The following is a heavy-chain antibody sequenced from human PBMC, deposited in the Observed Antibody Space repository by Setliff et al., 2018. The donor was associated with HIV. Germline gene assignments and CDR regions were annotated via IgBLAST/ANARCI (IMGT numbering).Heavy chain of an antibody. CDR1: GGSISSYY. CDR3: ARHHELTAHGLFDS. J-gene: IGHJ4*02. Sequence: SETLSLTCTVSGGSISSYYWSWIRQPPGKGLEWIGYIYSTGSTKYNPSLKSRVTMSLDTSKNQFSLKLSSVTAADTAVYYCARHHELTAHGLFDSWGQGTLVTVSS. D-gene: IGHD1-7*01. CDR2: IYSTGST. V-gene: IGHV4-4*09.